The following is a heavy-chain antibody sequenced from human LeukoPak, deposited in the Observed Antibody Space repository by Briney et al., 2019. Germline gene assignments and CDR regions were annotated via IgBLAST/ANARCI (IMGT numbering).Heavy chain of an antibody. CDR3: ATWRTAKTGFDY. J-gene: IGHJ4*02. D-gene: IGHD1-1*01. CDR1: GGSISNNNYY. CDR2: IYYSGSP. Sequence: PSETLSLTCTVSGGSISNNNYYWAWIRQPPGKGLECIGSIYYSGSPYYNPSLKCRVTISVDTSKNQFSLRLSSVNAADTAVYYCATWRTAKTGFDYWGQGTLVTVSS. V-gene: IGHV4-39*01.